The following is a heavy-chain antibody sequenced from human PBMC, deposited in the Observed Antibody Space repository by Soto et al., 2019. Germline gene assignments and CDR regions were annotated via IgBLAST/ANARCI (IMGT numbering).Heavy chain of an antibody. CDR3: ARERGGYNRGDFEF. CDR1: GGTFSSYA. D-gene: IGHD5-12*01. Sequence: QVQLVQSGAEAKRPGSSVKVSCKASGGTFSSYATSWERQAAGQGLEWLGGIIPSFGTGNYQLNFQGRLTITAAESTSTVYMELSGLTSGDTAVYYCARERGGYNRGDFEFWGQGTLVTVSS. V-gene: IGHV1-69*01. J-gene: IGHJ4*02. CDR2: IIPSFGTG.